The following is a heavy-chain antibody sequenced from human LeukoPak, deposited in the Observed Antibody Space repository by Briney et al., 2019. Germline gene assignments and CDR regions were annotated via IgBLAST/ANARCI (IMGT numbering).Heavy chain of an antibody. CDR1: GFTFSSDA. D-gene: IGHD6-19*01. J-gene: IGHJ4*02. V-gene: IGHV3-23*01. CDR3: AIRSGYTTGWFFDF. Sequence: PGGSLRLSCAASGFTFSSDAMSWVRQAPRKGLEWVSSISGSGDNTYSAESVKGRFTISRDNSKNTLFLQMNSLRAEATAVFYCAIRSGYTTGWFFDFWGQGTLVTVSS. CDR2: ISGSGDNT.